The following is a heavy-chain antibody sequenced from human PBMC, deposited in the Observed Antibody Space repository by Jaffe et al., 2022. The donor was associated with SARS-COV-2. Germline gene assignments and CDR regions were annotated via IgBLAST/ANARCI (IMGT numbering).Heavy chain of an antibody. Sequence: EVHLVQSGAEVKKPGESLKISCKGSGYSFSTYWIAWVRQMPGKGLEWMGIIHPGDSDVTYSPSFQGQVAISADTSINTASLEWTSLKASDTAMYYCARGSPSGYHSWYFDPWGQGTLVTVSS. D-gene: IGHD5-12*01. CDR3: ARGSPSGYHSWYFDP. J-gene: IGHJ5*02. V-gene: IGHV5-51*01. CDR1: GYSFSTYW. CDR2: IHPGDSDV.